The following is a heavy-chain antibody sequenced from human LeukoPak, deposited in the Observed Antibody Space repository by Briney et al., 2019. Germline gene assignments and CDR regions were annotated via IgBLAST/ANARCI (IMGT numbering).Heavy chain of an antibody. CDR2: MNTNTGNP. J-gene: IGHJ5*02. V-gene: IGHV7-4-1*02. CDR3: ARDPSITIFGVVIIENWFDP. D-gene: IGHD3-3*01. Sequence: ASVKVSCKASGHTFTSYAMNWVRQAPGQGLEWMGWMNTNTGNPTYAQGFTGRFVFSLDTSVSTAYLQISSLKAEDTAVYYCARDPSITIFGVVIIENWFDPWGQGTLVTVSS. CDR1: GHTFTSYA.